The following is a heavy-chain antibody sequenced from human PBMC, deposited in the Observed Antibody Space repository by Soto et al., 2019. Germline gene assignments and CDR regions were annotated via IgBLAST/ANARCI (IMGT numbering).Heavy chain of an antibody. D-gene: IGHD4-17*01. CDR1: GGSISSYY. V-gene: IGHV4-59*01. J-gene: IGHJ1*01. CDR2: IYYSGST. Sequence: SETLSLTCTVSGGSISSYYWSWIRQPPGKGLEWIGYIYYSGSTNYNPSLKSRVTISVDTSKNQFSLKLSSVTAADTAVYYCARGVGDYGDYVGLSGEYFQHWGQGTLVTVSS. CDR3: ARGVGDYGDYVGLSGEYFQH.